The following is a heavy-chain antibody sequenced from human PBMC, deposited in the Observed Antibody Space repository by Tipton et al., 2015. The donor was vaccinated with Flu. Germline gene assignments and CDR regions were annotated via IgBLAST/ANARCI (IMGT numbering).Heavy chain of an antibody. CDR3: ARERERDTPMYYFDD. CDR1: GGTFSHYA. Sequence: QLVQSGAEVRKPGSSVKVSCTASGGTFSHYALNWVRQAPGQGLEWMGGILPFSGTRSYAQKFQGRVTITADESTRTTYMELNSLRSEDTALYYCARERERDTPMYYFDDWGQGTLVTVSS. J-gene: IGHJ4*02. D-gene: IGHD5-18*01. V-gene: IGHV1-69*01. CDR2: ILPFSGTR.